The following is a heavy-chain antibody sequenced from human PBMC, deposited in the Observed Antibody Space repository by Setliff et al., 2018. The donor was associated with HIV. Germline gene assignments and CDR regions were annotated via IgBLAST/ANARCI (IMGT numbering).Heavy chain of an antibody. CDR3: VREWAGYPLNWFDP. CDR2: ISESGGST. J-gene: IGHJ5*02. CDR1: GFTFSGYA. D-gene: IGHD5-12*01. V-gene: IGHV3-23*01. Sequence: GGSLRLSCVASGFTFSGYAMSWVRQAPGKGPEWVSAISESGGSTYYADSMKGRFTISRDNSKNTLYLQINTLAAEDSAVYYCVREWAGYPLNWFDPWGQGTLVTVSS.